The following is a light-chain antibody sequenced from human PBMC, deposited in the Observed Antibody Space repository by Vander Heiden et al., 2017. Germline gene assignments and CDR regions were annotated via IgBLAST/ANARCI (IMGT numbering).Light chain of an antibody. Sequence: DIVMTQSPDSLAVPLGERATINCKSSQSVLYSSNNKNYLAWYQQKPRQPPKLLIYWASTRESGVPDRFSGSGSGTDFTLTISSLQAEDVAVYYCQQYYSTPFTFGPGTKVDIK. J-gene: IGKJ3*01. CDR2: WAS. CDR1: QSVLYSSNNKNY. CDR3: QQYYSTPFT. V-gene: IGKV4-1*01.